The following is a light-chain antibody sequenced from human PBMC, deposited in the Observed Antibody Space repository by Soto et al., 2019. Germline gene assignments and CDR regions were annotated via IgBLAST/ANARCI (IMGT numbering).Light chain of an antibody. CDR2: HAS. CDR3: QQYNNLPPT. J-gene: IGKJ5*01. V-gene: IGKV3-15*01. Sequence: EIVMTQSPATLSVSPGERATISCRASQSVTSNLAWYQQKPAQAPRLLIYHASARPGGIPARFSGSGSGTDFTLTISSLQSEDFAVYFCQQYNNLPPTFGQGTRLEIK. CDR1: QSVTSN.